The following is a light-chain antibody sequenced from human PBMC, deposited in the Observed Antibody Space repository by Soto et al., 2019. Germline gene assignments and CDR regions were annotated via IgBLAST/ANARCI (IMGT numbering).Light chain of an antibody. V-gene: IGKV3-15*01. J-gene: IGKJ4*01. CDR3: QHYDNWPIT. Sequence: ETVMTQSPATLSVSPGERATLSCRASQSVRDNLAWYQQRPGQPPRLLIYGASIRATDIPARISGSEFGTEFTLTISSLQSEDFGVYYCQHYDNWPITFGGGTKVEIK. CDR2: GAS. CDR1: QSVRDN.